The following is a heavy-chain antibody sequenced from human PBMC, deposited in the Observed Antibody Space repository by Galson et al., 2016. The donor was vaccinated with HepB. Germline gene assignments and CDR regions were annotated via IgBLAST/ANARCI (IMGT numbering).Heavy chain of an antibody. CDR3: AKGSTASSYAFDI. CDR1: GFSFSTYA. CDR2: IDFSGGDT. Sequence: SLRLSCAASGFSFSTYAMNWVRQAPGKGLEWVSGIDFSGGDTFYADSLKGRFTISRDNSKNTLYLQMNSLRAEDTAVYYCAKGSTASSYAFDIWGQGTMVTVSS. J-gene: IGHJ3*02. D-gene: IGHD2-8*02. V-gene: IGHV3-23*01.